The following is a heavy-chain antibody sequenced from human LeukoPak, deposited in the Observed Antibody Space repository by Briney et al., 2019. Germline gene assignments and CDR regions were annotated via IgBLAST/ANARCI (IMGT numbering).Heavy chain of an antibody. CDR2: ITPIFGTA. D-gene: IGHD3-10*01. CDR1: GGTFSSYA. J-gene: IGHJ5*02. Sequence: ASVKVSCKASGGTFSSYAISWVRQAPGQGLEWMGGITPIFGTANYAQKFQGRVTITADKSTSTAYMELSSLRSEDTAVYYCARMIQYYYGSGSYLYPWGQGTLVTVSS. V-gene: IGHV1-69*06. CDR3: ARMIQYYYGSGSYLYP.